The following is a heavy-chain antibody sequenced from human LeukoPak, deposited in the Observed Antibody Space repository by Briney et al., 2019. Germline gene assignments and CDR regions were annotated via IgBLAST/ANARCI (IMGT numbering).Heavy chain of an antibody. CDR3: ARYGRISGAAFDY. CDR1: GFTFSSYG. CDR2: IWYDGSNK. Sequence: GGSLRLSCAASGFTFSSYGMHWVRQAPGKGLEWVTAIWYDGSNKYYADSVKGRFTISRDNSKNTLYLQMNSLRAEDTAVYYCARYGRISGAAFDYWGQGTLVTVSS. V-gene: IGHV3-33*01. J-gene: IGHJ4*02. D-gene: IGHD6-13*01.